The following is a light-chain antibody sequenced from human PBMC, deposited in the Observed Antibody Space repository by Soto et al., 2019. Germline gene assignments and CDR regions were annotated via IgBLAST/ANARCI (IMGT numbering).Light chain of an antibody. V-gene: IGKV1-5*01. Sequence: DIQMTQSPSTLSASVGDRVTITCRASQSISSWLAWYQQKPGKAPKLLIYDASSLESGVPSRSSGSGSGTEFTLTISSLQPDDFATYYCQQLNSYPITFGQGTRLEIK. J-gene: IGKJ5*01. CDR2: DAS. CDR1: QSISSW. CDR3: QQLNSYPIT.